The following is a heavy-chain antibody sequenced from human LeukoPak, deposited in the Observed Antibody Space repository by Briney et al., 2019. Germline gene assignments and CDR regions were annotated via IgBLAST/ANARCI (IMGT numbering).Heavy chain of an antibody. CDR2: ISSSGGTI. CDR3: ARLSGSPLSKYYYHMDV. CDR1: GFIFSDYY. D-gene: IGHD5/OR15-5a*01. Sequence: GGSLRLSCAASGFIFSDYYMSWIRQAPGKGLEWVSYISSSGGTIYYADSVKGRFTISRDNSQNTLYLEMNTLRAEDTAVYYCARLSGSPLSKYYYHMDVWGKGTTATVS. J-gene: IGHJ6*03. V-gene: IGHV3-11*01.